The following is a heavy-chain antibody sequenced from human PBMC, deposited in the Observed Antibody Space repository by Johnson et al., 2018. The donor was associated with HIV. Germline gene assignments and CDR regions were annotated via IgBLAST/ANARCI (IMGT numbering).Heavy chain of an antibody. CDR1: GFTFSDYY. D-gene: IGHD6-6*01. V-gene: IGHV3-7*03. Sequence: VQLVESGGGLVKPGGSLRLSCAASGFTFSDYYMTWIRQAPGKGLEWVANIKQDGSEKYYVDSVKGQFTISRDNAKKSLYLQMDSLRAEDTALYYCAREYSSLSQGAFDIWGQGTMVTVSS. CDR2: IKQDGSEK. CDR3: AREYSSLSQGAFDI. J-gene: IGHJ3*02.